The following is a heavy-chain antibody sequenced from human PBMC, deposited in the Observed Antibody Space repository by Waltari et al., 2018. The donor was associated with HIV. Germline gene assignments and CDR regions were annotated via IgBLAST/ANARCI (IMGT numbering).Heavy chain of an antibody. CDR2: INWNSDSV. Sequence: ELQLVESGGGLVQPGRSLRLSCVASGSGFEDHAVHWVRQLPGGGLDWGSGINWNSDSVGYADSVKGRFTISRDNAKKSLYLQMNNLRPDDTALYYCAKDREFRGPVKEYDGLDVWGQGTTVTVSS. D-gene: IGHD3-10*01. CDR3: AKDREFRGPVKEYDGLDV. CDR1: GSGFEDHA. V-gene: IGHV3-9*01. J-gene: IGHJ6*02.